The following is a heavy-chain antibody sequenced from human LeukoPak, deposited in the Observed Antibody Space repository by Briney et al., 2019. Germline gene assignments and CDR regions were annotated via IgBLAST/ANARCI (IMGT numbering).Heavy chain of an antibody. CDR3: ARGRVPNWFDP. CDR2: ISSSSYI. CDR1: GFTFSSYS. V-gene: IGHV3-21*01. J-gene: IGHJ5*02. Sequence: GGSLRLSCAASGFTFSSYSMNWVRRAPGKGLEWVSSISSSSYIYYADSVKGRFTISRDNAKNSLYLQMNSLRAEDTAVYYCARGRVPNWFDPWGQGTLVTVSS.